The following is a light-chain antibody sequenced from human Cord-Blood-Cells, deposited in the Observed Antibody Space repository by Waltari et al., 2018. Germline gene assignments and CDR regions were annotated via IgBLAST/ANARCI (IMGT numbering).Light chain of an antibody. J-gene: IGLJ3*02. CDR1: SSGVGSYNL. CDR2: DGS. CDR3: CSYAGSSSWV. V-gene: IGLV2-23*01. Sequence: ALTQSDSASWSPGQSITIPCSETSSGVGSYNLASWYHQRPGKAPKLIIYDGSKRPLGVSKLFSGSKSGNTASLTISGLQAEDEADYYGCSYAGSSSWVFGGGTKLTVL.